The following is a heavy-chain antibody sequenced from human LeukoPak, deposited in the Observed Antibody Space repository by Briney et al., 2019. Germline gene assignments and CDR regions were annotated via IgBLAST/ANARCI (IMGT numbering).Heavy chain of an antibody. V-gene: IGHV3-30*18. CDR3: AKEAVDTAMGYPGTHFDY. J-gene: IGHJ4*02. Sequence: PVGSLRLSCAASGVTFSGDVMHWVRQAPGKGREWGAVISYDGSNKYYADSVKGRFTISRDNSKKTLYLQMNSLRAEDTAVYYCAKEAVDTAMGYPGTHFDYWGQGTLVTVSS. CDR1: GVTFSGDV. CDR2: ISYDGSNK. D-gene: IGHD5-18*01.